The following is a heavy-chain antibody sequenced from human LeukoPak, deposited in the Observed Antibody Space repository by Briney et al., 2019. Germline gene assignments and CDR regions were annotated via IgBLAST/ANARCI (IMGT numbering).Heavy chain of an antibody. D-gene: IGHD2-2*01. CDR2: IYYSGST. CDR3: ARGTRTFDP. V-gene: IGHV4-39*01. CDR1: GGSISSSIYY. J-gene: IGHJ5*02. Sequence: SETLSLTCTVSGGSISSSIYYWGWIRQPSGKGLEYIGSIYYSGSTYYNPSLKSRVTISIDTSKNQFSLKLSSVTAADTAVYYCARGTRTFDPWGQGTLVTVSS.